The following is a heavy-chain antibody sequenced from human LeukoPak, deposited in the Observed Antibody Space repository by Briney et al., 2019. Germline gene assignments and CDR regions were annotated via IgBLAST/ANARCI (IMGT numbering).Heavy chain of an antibody. CDR2: INHSGST. D-gene: IGHD3-3*01. Sequence: PSETLSLTCAVYGGSFSGYYWSWIRQPPGKGLEWIGEINHSGSTNYNPSLKSRVTISVDTSKNQFSLKLSSVTAADTAVYCCARAPSVLRFLEWSSKYYFDYWGQGTLVTVSS. CDR3: ARAPSVLRFLEWSSKYYFDY. V-gene: IGHV4-34*01. CDR1: GGSFSGYY. J-gene: IGHJ4*02.